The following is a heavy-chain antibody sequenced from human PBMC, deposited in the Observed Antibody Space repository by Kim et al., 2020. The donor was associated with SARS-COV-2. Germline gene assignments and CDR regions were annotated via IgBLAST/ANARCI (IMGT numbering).Heavy chain of an antibody. CDR2: ISYDGSNK. CDR3: VKERNTGYSSGWTYYYYIMDV. J-gene: IGHJ6*02. D-gene: IGHD6-19*01. Sequence: GGSLRLSCAASGFTFSSYGMHWVRQAPGKGLEWVAVISYDGSNKHYADSVKGRFTISRDNSKNTLYLQMNSLRAEDTAVYYCVKERNTGYSSGWTYYYYIMDVWGQGTTVTVSS. CDR1: GFTFSSYG. V-gene: IGHV3-30*18.